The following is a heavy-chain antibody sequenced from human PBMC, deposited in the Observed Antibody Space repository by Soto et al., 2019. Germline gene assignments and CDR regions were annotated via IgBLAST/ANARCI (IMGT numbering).Heavy chain of an antibody. CDR1: GFTFSSYA. Sequence: QVQLVESGGGVVQPGRSLRLSCAASGFTFSSYAMHWVRQAPGKGLEWVAVISYDGSNKYYADSVKGRITISRDNSKNTLYLQMNSLRAEDTAVYYCARPGNSLDYWGQGTLVTVSS. D-gene: IGHD4-4*01. V-gene: IGHV3-30-3*01. CDR3: ARPGNSLDY. J-gene: IGHJ4*02. CDR2: ISYDGSNK.